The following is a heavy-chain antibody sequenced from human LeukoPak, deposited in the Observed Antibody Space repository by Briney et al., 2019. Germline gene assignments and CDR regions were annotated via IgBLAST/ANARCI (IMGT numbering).Heavy chain of an antibody. CDR1: GYTFTSYG. CDR2: ISAYNGNT. J-gene: IGHJ4*02. V-gene: IGHV1-18*01. CDR3: ARMELPYYVYY. D-gene: IGHD1-26*01. Sequence: ASVKVSFKASGYTFTSYGISWVRQAPGQGLEWMGWISAYNGNTNYAQTLQGRVTMTTDTSTSTAYMELRSRRSDDTPVYYCARMELPYYVYYWGQGTLVTVSS.